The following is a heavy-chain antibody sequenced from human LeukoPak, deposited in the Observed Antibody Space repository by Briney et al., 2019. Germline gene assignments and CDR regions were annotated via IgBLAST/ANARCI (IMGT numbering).Heavy chain of an antibody. CDR1: GFTINNIY. CDR2: ISTDGTP. Sequence: GGSLRLSCTASGFTINNIYMHWIRQAPGQGLEWVSVISTDGTPRYADSVKGRFTMSRDSPKNTLFLQMNNLRADDTAVYYCVRGRGYITDFWGQGTLVTVSS. V-gene: IGHV3-53*01. D-gene: IGHD5-12*01. CDR3: VRGRGYITDF. J-gene: IGHJ4*02.